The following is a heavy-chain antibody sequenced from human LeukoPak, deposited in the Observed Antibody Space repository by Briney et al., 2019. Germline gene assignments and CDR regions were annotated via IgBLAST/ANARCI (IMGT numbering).Heavy chain of an antibody. J-gene: IGHJ4*02. CDR1: GFTFSSYA. CDR3: ARGQPVGIVVVPAAIGDY. V-gene: IGHV3-30-3*01. D-gene: IGHD2-2*01. CDR2: ISYDGSNK. Sequence: PGGSLRLSCAASGFTFSSYAMHWVRQAPGKGLEWVAVISYDGSNKYYADSVKGRFTISRDNSKNTLYLQMNSLRAEDTAVYYCARGQPVGIVVVPAAIGDYWGQGTLVTVSS.